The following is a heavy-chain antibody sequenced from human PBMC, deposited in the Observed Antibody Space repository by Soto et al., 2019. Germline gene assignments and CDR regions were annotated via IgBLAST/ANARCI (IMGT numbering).Heavy chain of an antibody. CDR1: GFSLSTTGVG. CDR2: IYWDDHK. CDR3: AHAFRRQILAS. J-gene: IGHJ5*01. V-gene: IGHV2-5*02. Sequence: SGPTLVNPTQTLTLTCTFSGFSLSTTGVGVGWIRQPPGKALEWLALIYWDDHKPYSPALRSRLTITKDTSRNQVVLTMTNMDPVDTGTYYCAHAFRRQILASSGQGTLVTVSS.